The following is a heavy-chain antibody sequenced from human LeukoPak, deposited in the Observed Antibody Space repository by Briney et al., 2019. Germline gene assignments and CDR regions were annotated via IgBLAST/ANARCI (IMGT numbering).Heavy chain of an antibody. CDR2: ISTDGSRT. V-gene: IGHV3-74*01. Sequence: GGSLRLSCAASGFSFSDYWMHWVRQAPGKGLVWVSRISTDGSRTDYADSVKGRFTISRDNSKNTLYLQMNSLRAEDTAVYYCARDLSRRSYYYDSSGRIGGFDYWGQGTLVTVSS. D-gene: IGHD3-22*01. CDR3: ARDLSRRSYYYDSSGRIGGFDY. J-gene: IGHJ4*02. CDR1: GFSFSDYW.